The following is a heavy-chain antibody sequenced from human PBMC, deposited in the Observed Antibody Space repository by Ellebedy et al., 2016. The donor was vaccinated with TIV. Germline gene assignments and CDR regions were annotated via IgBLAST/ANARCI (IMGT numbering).Heavy chain of an antibody. J-gene: IGHJ5*02. Sequence: AASVKVSCKASGYTFTTFAIHWLRQARGQRLEWMGWINVADAKTKYSQKVQGRVTLTRDTSANTAYMHLSGLTSEDLGSYYCARDPLGYCSGGSCSNNWFDPWGQGTLVTVSS. D-gene: IGHD2-15*01. CDR1: GYTFTTFA. V-gene: IGHV1-3*01. CDR3: ARDPLGYCSGGSCSNNWFDP. CDR2: INVADAKT.